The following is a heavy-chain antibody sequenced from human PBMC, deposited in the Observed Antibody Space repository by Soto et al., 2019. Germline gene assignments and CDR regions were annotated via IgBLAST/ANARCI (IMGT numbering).Heavy chain of an antibody. CDR1: GGSMSEYF. D-gene: IGHD3-10*01. CDR2: VYYLGST. CDR3: ARDGYDGSGSPYPAY. J-gene: IGHJ4*02. Sequence: TLSLTCTVSGGSMSEYFWSWIRQSPGKGLEWIGYVYYLGSTDYNPPLKSRVTISVDTSKRQFSLKLSSVTVADTAVYYCARDGYDGSGSPYPAYWGPGAQVTVSS. V-gene: IGHV4-59*01.